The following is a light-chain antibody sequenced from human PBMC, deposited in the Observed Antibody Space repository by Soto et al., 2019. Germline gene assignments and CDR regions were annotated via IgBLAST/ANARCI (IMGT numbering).Light chain of an antibody. J-gene: IGLJ2*01. CDR3: FSYAGREKIVV. V-gene: IGLV2-11*01. Sequence: QLVLTQPRSVSASPGQTVTISCTGTRMDVGGYDYVSWYQQHPGKAPKIMIYDVTKRPSGVPDRFSGSKSGYTASLTISGLQADDEADYYCFSYAGREKIVVVGGGTQLTVL. CDR1: RMDVGGYDY. CDR2: DVT.